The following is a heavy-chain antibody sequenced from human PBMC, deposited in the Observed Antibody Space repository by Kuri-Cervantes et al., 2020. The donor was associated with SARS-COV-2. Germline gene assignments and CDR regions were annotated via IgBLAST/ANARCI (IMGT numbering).Heavy chain of an antibody. D-gene: IGHD1-26*01. J-gene: IGHJ4*02. CDR2: IYYSGST. Sequence: SETLSLTCTVSGGSISSYYWSWIRQPPGKGLEWIGYIYYSGSTNYNPSLKSRVTISVDTSKNQFSLKLSSVTAADTAVYYCATDPLVGATGGYYFDYWGQGTLVTVSS. V-gene: IGHV4-59*08. CDR3: ATDPLVGATGGYYFDY. CDR1: GGSISSYY.